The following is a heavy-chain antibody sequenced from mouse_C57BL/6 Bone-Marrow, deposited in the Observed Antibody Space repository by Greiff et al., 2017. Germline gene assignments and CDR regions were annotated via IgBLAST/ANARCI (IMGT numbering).Heavy chain of an antibody. CDR1: GYTFTSYG. Sequence: VQLLQSGAELARPGASVTLSCKASGYTFTSYGMSWVKQRTGQGLEWIGGIYPGSGNTYYNEKFKGKAILTADKSSSTAYMELRSLTSEDSAVYFCARGRRNYYGSTWFAYWGQGTRVTVSA. D-gene: IGHD1-1*01. CDR3: ARGRRNYYGSTWFAY. J-gene: IGHJ3*01. V-gene: IGHV1-81*01. CDR2: IYPGSGNT.